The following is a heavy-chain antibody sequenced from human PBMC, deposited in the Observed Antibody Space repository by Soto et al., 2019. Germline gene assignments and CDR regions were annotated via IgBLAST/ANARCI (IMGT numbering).Heavy chain of an antibody. Sequence: SETLSLTCTVSGGSISSYYWSWIRQPPGKGLEWIGYIYYSGSTNYNPSLKSRVTISVDTSKNQFSLKLSSVTAADTAVYYCAKEKISTSCCNWFDPWGQGTLVTV. CDR1: GGSISSYY. J-gene: IGHJ5*02. CDR3: AKEKISTSCCNWFDP. CDR2: IYYSGST. V-gene: IGHV4-59*12. D-gene: IGHD2-2*01.